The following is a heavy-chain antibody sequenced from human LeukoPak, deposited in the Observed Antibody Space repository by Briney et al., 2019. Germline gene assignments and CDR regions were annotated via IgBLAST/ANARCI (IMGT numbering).Heavy chain of an antibody. CDR3: AAASENLTGYRYYYYYGMDV. J-gene: IGHJ6*02. V-gene: IGHV1-58*02. CDR1: GFTFTSSA. CDR2: IVVGNGNT. Sequence: SVKVSCKASGFTFTSSAMQWVRQARGQRLEWIGWIVVGNGNTNYAQKFQERVTITRDMSTSTAYMELSSLRSEDTAVYYCAAASENLTGYRYYYYYGMDVWGQGTTVTVSS. D-gene: IGHD3-9*01.